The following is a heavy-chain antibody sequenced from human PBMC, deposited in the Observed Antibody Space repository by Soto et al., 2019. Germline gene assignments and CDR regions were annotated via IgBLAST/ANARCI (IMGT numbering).Heavy chain of an antibody. CDR1: GDSISSYY. V-gene: IGHV4-59*08. Sequence: SETLSLTCPVYGDSISSYYWSWILQPPGKGLEWIGYIYYSGSTNYNPSLKSRVTISVDTSKNHFSLKLSSVTAADTAVYYCVRHWAGGQHYYYGMDVWGQGTTVTIS. J-gene: IGHJ6*02. D-gene: IGHD2-21*01. CDR3: VRHWAGGQHYYYGMDV. CDR2: IYYSGST.